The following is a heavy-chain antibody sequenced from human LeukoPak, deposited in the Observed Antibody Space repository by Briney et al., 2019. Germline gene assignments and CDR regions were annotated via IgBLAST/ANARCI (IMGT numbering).Heavy chain of an antibody. D-gene: IGHD6-6*01. CDR3: ARDSSSSFEFDY. Sequence: SVKVSCKASGGTFISYTISWVRQAPGQGLEWMGRIIPILGIANYAQKFQGRVTITADKSTSTAYMELSSLRSEDTAVYYCARDSSSSFEFDYWGQGTLVTVSS. J-gene: IGHJ4*02. V-gene: IGHV1-69*04. CDR2: IIPILGIA. CDR1: GGTFISYT.